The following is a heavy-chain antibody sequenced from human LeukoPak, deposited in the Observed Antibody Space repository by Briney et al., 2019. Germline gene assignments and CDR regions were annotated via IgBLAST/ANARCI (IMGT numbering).Heavy chain of an antibody. J-gene: IGHJ5*02. V-gene: IGHV4-34*01. CDR2: INHSGST. Sequence: SETLSLTCAVYGGSFSGYYWSWIRQPPGKGLEWIGEINHSGSTNYNPSLKSRVTISVDTSKNQFSLKLSSVTAADTAVYYCARGVVVTARPKNWFDPWGQGTLVTVSS. CDR3: ARGVVVTARPKNWFDP. D-gene: IGHD2-21*02. CDR1: GGSFSGYY.